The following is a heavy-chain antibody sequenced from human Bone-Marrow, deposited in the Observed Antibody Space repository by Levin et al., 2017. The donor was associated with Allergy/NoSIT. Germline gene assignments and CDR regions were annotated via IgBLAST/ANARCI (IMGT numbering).Heavy chain of an antibody. Sequence: GGSLRLSCAASGFTFSSYAMSWVRQAPGEGLEWVSAISGSGGSTYYADSVKGRFTISRDNSKNTLYLQMNSLRAEDAAVYYCAKDRSGYDVGVFDYWGQGTLVTVSS. D-gene: IGHD5-12*01. V-gene: IGHV3-23*01. J-gene: IGHJ4*02. CDR2: ISGSGGST. CDR3: AKDRSGYDVGVFDY. CDR1: GFTFSSYA.